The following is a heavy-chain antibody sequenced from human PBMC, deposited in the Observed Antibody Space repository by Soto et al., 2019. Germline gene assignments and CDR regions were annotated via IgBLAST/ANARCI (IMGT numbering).Heavy chain of an antibody. V-gene: IGHV4-31*03. CDR2: IFYSGHA. CDR1: GGSLSSDRYY. J-gene: IGHJ4*02. D-gene: IGHD5-12*01. Sequence: QVQLQESGPGLVRPSQTLSLICSVSGGSLSSDRYYWGWLRQRPGKGLEWIGYIFYSGHAYYNPSIKRRVTISLDTSKNQFSPKVNSATAADSAVYYGATRPTASTTPLFDYWGQGTLVTVSS. CDR3: ATRPTASTTPLFDY.